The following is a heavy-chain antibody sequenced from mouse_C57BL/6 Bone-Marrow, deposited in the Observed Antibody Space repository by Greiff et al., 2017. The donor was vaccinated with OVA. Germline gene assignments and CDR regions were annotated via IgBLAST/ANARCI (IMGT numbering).Heavy chain of an antibody. D-gene: IGHD1-1*01. J-gene: IGHJ3*01. CDR2: IYPRSGNT. CDR3: ARRRCITTGTWFAY. CDR1: GYTFTSYG. Sequence: VKLQESGAELARPGASVKLSCKASGYTFTSYGISWVKQRTGQGLEWIGEIYPRSGNTYYNEKFKGKATLTADKSSSTAYMELRSLTSEDSAVYFCARRRCITTGTWFAYWGQGTLVTVSA. V-gene: IGHV1-81*01.